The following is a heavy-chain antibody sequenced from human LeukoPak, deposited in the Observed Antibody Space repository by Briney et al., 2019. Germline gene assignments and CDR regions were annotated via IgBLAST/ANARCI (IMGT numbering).Heavy chain of an antibody. D-gene: IGHD2-2*01. CDR1: GYTFTSYD. V-gene: IGHV1-8*01. Sequence: ASVKVSCKASGYTFTSYDINWVRQATGQGREWRGWMNPNSGNTGYAQKFQGRVTMTRNTSMSTAYMELSSMRSADTAVYYCARGHASLVPAADYWGQGTLVTVSS. CDR3: ARGHASLVPAADY. CDR2: MNPNSGNT. J-gene: IGHJ4*02.